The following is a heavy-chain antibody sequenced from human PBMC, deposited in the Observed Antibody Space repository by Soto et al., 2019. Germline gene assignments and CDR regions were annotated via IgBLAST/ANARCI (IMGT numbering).Heavy chain of an antibody. Sequence: GGSLRLSCAASGFTFSSDSMNWVRQASEKKMERVSSISSSSSYISYADSVKGRFTISRDNAKNSLYLQMNSLRAEDTAVYYCARAGEYSTSSFDYWGQGTLVTVPS. D-gene: IGHD6-6*01. CDR1: GFTFSSDS. J-gene: IGHJ4*02. CDR2: ISSSSSYI. V-gene: IGHV3-21*01. CDR3: ARAGEYSTSSFDY.